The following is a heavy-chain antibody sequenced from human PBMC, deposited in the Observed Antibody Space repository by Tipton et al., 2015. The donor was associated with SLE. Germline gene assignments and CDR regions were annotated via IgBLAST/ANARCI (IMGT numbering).Heavy chain of an antibody. V-gene: IGHV4-39*07. Sequence: TLSLTCTVSGDSIISSSYYWGWIRQPPGKGLEWIGEINHSGSTNYNPYLKSRVTISVDTSKNQFSLKLSSVTAADTAVYYCASRRITIFGVAPAAFDIWVQGTLVTVSS. J-gene: IGHJ3*02. CDR1: GDSIISSSYY. CDR2: INHSGST. CDR3: ASRRITIFGVAPAAFDI. D-gene: IGHD3-3*01.